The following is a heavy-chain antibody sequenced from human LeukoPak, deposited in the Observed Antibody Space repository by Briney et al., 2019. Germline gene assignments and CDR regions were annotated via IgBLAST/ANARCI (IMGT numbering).Heavy chain of an antibody. Sequence: SVKVSCKASGGTFSSYTISWVRQAPGQGPEWMGRIIPILGIANYAQKFQGRVTITADKSTSTAYMELSSLRSEDTAVYYCARDHPVGHSSGWYPFDYWGQGTLVTVSS. CDR3: ARDHPVGHSSGWYPFDY. CDR1: GGTFSSYT. D-gene: IGHD6-19*01. CDR2: IIPILGIA. J-gene: IGHJ4*02. V-gene: IGHV1-69*04.